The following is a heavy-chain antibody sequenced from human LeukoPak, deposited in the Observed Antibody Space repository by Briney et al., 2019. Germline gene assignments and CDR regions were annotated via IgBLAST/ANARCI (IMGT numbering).Heavy chain of an antibody. CDR1: GFTFDDYG. CDR2: INWNGGNT. V-gene: IGHV3-20*04. Sequence: SGGSLRLSCAASGFTFDDYGMSWVRQAPGRGLEWVSTINWNGGNTGYGDSVKGRFSISRDNAKNSLYLQMSSLRAEDTALYYCVRVGGSYYDLDYWGHGTQVTVSS. CDR3: VRVGGSYYDLDY. J-gene: IGHJ4*01. D-gene: IGHD1-26*01.